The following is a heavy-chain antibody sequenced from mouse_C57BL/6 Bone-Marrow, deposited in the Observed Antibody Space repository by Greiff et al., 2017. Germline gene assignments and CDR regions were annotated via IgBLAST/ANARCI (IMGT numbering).Heavy chain of an antibody. CDR1: GFTFSDYG. V-gene: IGHV5-17*01. CDR2: ISSGSSTI. CDR3: ARPGGSSYWFAY. Sequence: EVQRVESGGGLVKPGGSLKLSCAASGFTFSDYGMHWVRQAPEKGLEWVAYISSGSSTIYYADTVKGRFTISRDNAKNTLFLQMTSLRSEDTAMYYCARPGGSSYWFAYWGQGTLVTVSA. J-gene: IGHJ3*01. D-gene: IGHD1-1*01.